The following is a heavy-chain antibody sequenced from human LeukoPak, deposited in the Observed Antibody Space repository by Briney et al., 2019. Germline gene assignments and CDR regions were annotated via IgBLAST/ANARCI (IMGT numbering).Heavy chain of an antibody. D-gene: IGHD3-3*01. Sequence: GGSLRLSCAASGFTFSNYWMSWVRQAPGKGLEWVANIKQDGSEKYYVDSVKGRFTISRDNAKNSLYLQMSSLRAEDTAVYYCARGNYDFWSGYYRPYYFDYWGQGTLVTVSS. CDR3: ARGNYDFWSGYYRPYYFDY. J-gene: IGHJ4*02. CDR2: IKQDGSEK. V-gene: IGHV3-7*01. CDR1: GFTFSNYW.